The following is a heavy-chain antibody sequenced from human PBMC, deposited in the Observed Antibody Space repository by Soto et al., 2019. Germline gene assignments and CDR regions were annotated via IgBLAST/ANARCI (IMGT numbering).Heavy chain of an antibody. CDR2: FDPEDGET. CDR1: GYTLTELS. V-gene: IGHV1-24*01. D-gene: IGHD4-4*01. CDR3: ATVPVTYSDFPYAFDI. J-gene: IGHJ3*02. Sequence: GASVKVSCKVSGYTLTELSMHWVRQAPGKGLEWMGGFDPEDGETIYAQKFQGRVTMTEDTSTDTAYMELSSLRSEDTAVYYCATVPVTYSDFPYAFDIWRQLTMVTVSS.